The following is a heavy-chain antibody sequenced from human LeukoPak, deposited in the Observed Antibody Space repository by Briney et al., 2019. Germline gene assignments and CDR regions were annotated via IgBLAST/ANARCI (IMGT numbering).Heavy chain of an antibody. CDR2: ISSSSNNI. J-gene: IGHJ3*02. CDR1: GFTFSDHF. Sequence: GGSLRLSCAASGFTFSDHFMSWIRQALGRGLEWISYISSSSNNIKYADSVKGRFTISRDNARNSLYLQMNSLRAEDTAVYYCARVIAAAGYDAFDIWGQGTMVTVSS. V-gene: IGHV3-11*05. CDR3: ARVIAAAGYDAFDI. D-gene: IGHD6-13*01.